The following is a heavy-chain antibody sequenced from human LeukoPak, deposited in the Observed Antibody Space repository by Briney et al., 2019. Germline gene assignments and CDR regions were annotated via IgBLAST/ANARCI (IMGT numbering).Heavy chain of an antibody. Sequence: GASVKVSCKASGYTFTNYYIHWVRQAPGQGLEWMGWINPNSGGTNYAQKFQGRVTMTRDTSISTAYMELSRLRSDDTAVYYCARALSIAVAGTDYWGQGTLVTVSS. CDR1: GYTFTNYY. J-gene: IGHJ4*02. D-gene: IGHD6-19*01. CDR3: ARALSIAVAGTDY. V-gene: IGHV1-2*02. CDR2: INPNSGGT.